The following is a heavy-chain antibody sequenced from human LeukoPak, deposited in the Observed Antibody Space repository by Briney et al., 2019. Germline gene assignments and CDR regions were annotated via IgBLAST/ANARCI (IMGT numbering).Heavy chain of an antibody. CDR3: ARDRGLVWFGELSRHDAFDI. Sequence: ASVKVSCKASGYTFTGYYMHWVRQAPGQGLEWMGWINPNSGGTNYAQKFQGRVTMTRDTSISTAYMELSRLRSDDTAVYYCARDRGLVWFGELSRHDAFDIWGQGTMVTVSS. CDR2: INPNSGGT. CDR1: GYTFTGYY. D-gene: IGHD3-10*01. J-gene: IGHJ3*02. V-gene: IGHV1-2*02.